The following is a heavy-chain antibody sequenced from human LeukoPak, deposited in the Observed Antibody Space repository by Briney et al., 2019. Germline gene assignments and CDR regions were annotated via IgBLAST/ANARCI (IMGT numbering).Heavy chain of an antibody. CDR1: GYTFTSYY. J-gene: IGHJ6*02. V-gene: IGHV1-2*02. CDR2: INPNSGGT. CDR3: AAAWQQLGHYYYGMDV. D-gene: IGHD6-13*01. Sequence: GASVKVSCKASGYTFTSYYMHWVRQAPGQGLEWMGWINPNSGGTNYAQKFQGRVTMTRDTSISTAYMELSRLRSDDTAVYYCAAAWQQLGHYYYGMDVWGQGTTVTVSS.